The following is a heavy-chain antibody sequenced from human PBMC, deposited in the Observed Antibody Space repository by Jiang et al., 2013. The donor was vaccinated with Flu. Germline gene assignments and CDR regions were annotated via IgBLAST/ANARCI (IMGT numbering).Heavy chain of an antibody. Sequence: VQLLESGGGLVQPGGSLRLSCAVSGITFRTYAMNWVRQAPGKGLEWVAAISGSGSTTYLRRLREGPVHHLQRQWQEHIVSQMNSLTVEDTAVYYCAKSSWGVAAQGYFDPWGQGTLVTVSS. CDR3: AKSSWGVAAQGYFDP. V-gene: IGHV3-23*01. D-gene: IGHD3-10*01. CDR2: ISGSGSTT. CDR1: GITFRTYA. J-gene: IGHJ5*02.